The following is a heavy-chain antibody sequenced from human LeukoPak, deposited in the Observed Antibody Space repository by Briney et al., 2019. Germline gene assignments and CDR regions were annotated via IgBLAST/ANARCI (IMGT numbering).Heavy chain of an antibody. CDR1: GFTFDDYA. CDR2: ISWNSGSI. D-gene: IGHD2-2*01. CDR3: AKDECSSSSCSIDY. Sequence: GRSLRLSCAASGFTFDDYAMHWVRQAPGKGLEWVSGISWNSGSIGYADSVKGRFTISRDNAKNSLFLQMNGLRAEDMALYYCAKDECSSSSCSIDYWGQGTLVTVSS. J-gene: IGHJ4*02. V-gene: IGHV3-9*03.